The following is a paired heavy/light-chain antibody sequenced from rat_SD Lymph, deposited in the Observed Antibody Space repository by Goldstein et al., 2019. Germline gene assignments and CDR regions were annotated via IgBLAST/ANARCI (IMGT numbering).Light chain of an antibody. V-gene: IGKV1S21*01. CDR1: QSLVHNNGNTY. CDR3: GQGTQYPLT. J-gene: IGKJ5*01. Sequence: DVVMTQTPVSLSVSLGGQVSISCRSSQSLVHNNGNTYLSWYLQKPGQSPQLLIYKVSNRFSGISDRFSGSGSGTDFTLKISRVEPDDLGVYYCGQGTQYPLTFGSGTKLEIK. CDR2: KVS.
Heavy chain of an antibody. Sequence: QVQLKESGPGLVQPSQTLSLTCTVSGFSLTSNSVHWVRQPPGKGLEWVGAIWSGGSTDYNSALKSRLSISRDTSKSQVFLKMNSLQTEDTAIYFCTRYVGSYGFAYWGQGTLVTVSS. J-gene: IGHJ3*01. CDR3: TRYVGSYGFAY. V-gene: IGHV2-1*01. CDR2: IWSGGST. CDR1: GFSLTSNS. D-gene: IGHD1-3*01.